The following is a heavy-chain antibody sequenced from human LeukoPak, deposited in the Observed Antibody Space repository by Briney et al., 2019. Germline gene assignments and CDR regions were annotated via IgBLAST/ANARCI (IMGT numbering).Heavy chain of an antibody. CDR2: IYYSGST. J-gene: IGHJ5*02. Sequence: SETLSLTCTVPGGSISSSSYYWGWIRQPPGKGLEWIGSIYYSGSTYYNPSLKSRVTISVDTSKNQFSLKLSSVTAADTAVYYCVRGVGGDSRFDPWGQGTLVTVSS. CDR3: VRGVGGDSRFDP. D-gene: IGHD1-26*01. V-gene: IGHV4-39*01. CDR1: GGSISSSSYY.